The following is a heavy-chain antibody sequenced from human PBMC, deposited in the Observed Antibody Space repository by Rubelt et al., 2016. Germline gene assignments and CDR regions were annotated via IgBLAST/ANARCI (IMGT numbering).Heavy chain of an antibody. CDR1: GGSISSSSYY. V-gene: IGHV4-39*01. J-gene: IGHJ1*01. D-gene: IGHD7-27*01. CDR3: ARMSAILGRGASYVQH. Sequence: QLQLQESGPGLVKPSETLSLTCTVSGGSISSSSYYWGWIRQPPGKGLEWIGSIYYSGNTYYSPSLKSRVTISVDTSKNQFPLRLNSVTCADTAGYYWARMSAILGRGASYVQHWGQGTLVTVSS. CDR2: IYYSGNT.